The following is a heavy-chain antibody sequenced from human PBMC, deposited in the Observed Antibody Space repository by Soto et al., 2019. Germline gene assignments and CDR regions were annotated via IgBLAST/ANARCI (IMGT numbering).Heavy chain of an antibody. Sequence: SETLSLTCTVSGGSISSYYWSWIRQPPGKGLEWIGYISYSGNNNYNPSLKSRVTLSVDTSKNQFSLKLSSVTAADTAVYYCAREGVHSSGWYGDFDYWGQGTLVTVSS. V-gene: IGHV4-59*01. D-gene: IGHD6-19*01. J-gene: IGHJ4*02. CDR3: AREGVHSSGWYGDFDY. CDR1: GGSISSYY. CDR2: ISYSGNN.